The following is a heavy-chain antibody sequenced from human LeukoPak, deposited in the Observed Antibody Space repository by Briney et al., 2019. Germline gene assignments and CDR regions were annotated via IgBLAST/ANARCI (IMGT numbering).Heavy chain of an antibody. V-gene: IGHV6-1*01. Sequence: SQTLSLTCVVSGDSVSSKNGAWNWIRQSPSRGLEWLGRTYYRSKWYNDYAESMESRMTISQETSKNQYSLHLNSVTPGDTAVYYCARDFGTTGWHTFDYWGQGTLVTVSS. CDR2: TYYRSKWYN. CDR1: GDSVSSKNGA. J-gene: IGHJ4*02. D-gene: IGHD6-19*01. CDR3: ARDFGTTGWHTFDY.